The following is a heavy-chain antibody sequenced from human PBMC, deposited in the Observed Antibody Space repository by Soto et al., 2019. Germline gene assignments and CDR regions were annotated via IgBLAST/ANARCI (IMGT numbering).Heavy chain of an antibody. CDR3: AKVIVLGASTLEY. V-gene: IGHV3-23*01. Sequence: EQVLESGGGLVQPGGPLRLSCEASGFMFNHYAMAWVRQTPGKGLDWVSVISGSTGTTYYADSVKVRFTISRDNSTNTVYLQMNSLRVEDSALYSCAKVIVLGASTLEYWGPGTRVTVSS. D-gene: IGHD6-6*01. J-gene: IGHJ4*02. CDR1: GFMFNHYA. CDR2: ISGSTGTT.